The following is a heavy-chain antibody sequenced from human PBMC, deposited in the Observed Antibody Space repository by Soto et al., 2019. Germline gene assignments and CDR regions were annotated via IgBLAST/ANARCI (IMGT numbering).Heavy chain of an antibody. CDR1: GDSISSSTYS. CDR2: IYYSGKT. CDR3: ARHRPQEDGEKKGFDY. Sequence: QLQLQESGPGLVKPSETLSLTCTVSGDSISSSTYSWGWIRQPPGKGLEYIGTIYYSGKTYYNGPLKSRVTMSLDTSKNQFSLRLTSVTAADTAVYYCARHRPQEDGEKKGFDYWGQGTLVTVSS. J-gene: IGHJ4*02. D-gene: IGHD2-15*01. V-gene: IGHV4-39*01.